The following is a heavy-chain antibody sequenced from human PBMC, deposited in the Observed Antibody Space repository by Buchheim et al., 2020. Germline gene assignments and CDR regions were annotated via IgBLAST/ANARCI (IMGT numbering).Heavy chain of an antibody. J-gene: IGHJ4*02. Sequence: QGALKESGPALVKPTQTLTLTCTFSGFSLSTSGVRVSWVRPPPGQALEWLARIDWNDGKFYSSSLKTRLTISKNTSKNQVVLTMTNMDPVDTATYYCARMIWWSHDCWGQGTL. CDR2: IDWNDGK. D-gene: IGHD2-21*01. V-gene: IGHV2-70*04. CDR1: GFSLSTSGVR. CDR3: ARMIWWSHDC.